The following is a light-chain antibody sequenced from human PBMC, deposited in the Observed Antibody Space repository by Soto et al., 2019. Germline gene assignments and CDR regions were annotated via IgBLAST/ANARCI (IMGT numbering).Light chain of an antibody. CDR2: EDN. J-gene: IGLJ1*01. V-gene: IGLV6-57*04. CDR3: QFYDRSILV. CDR1: SGSIASSF. Sequence: NFKLNQAPSVSETPGKTVTISCTRSSGSIASSFVQGYQQRPGSAPTTVIYEDNQRPSGVPDRFSGSIDSSSNTASLPISGLKTGNKADYSCQFYDRSILVFGTGTMVNV.